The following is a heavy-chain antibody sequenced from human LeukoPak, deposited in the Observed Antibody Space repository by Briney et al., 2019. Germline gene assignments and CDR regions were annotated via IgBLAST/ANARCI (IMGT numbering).Heavy chain of an antibody. V-gene: IGHV1-2*02. CDR2: INPNSGGT. J-gene: IGHJ4*02. CDR1: RDTFISYY. D-gene: IGHD6-19*01. CDR3: ARAVSSGYTFDY. Sequence: GASVKVSCNPSRDTFISYYIHWVRQAPGQGLEWMGWINPNSGGTNYAQKFQGRVTMTRDTSISTAYMELSRLRSDDTAVYYCARAVSSGYTFDYWGQGTLVTVSS.